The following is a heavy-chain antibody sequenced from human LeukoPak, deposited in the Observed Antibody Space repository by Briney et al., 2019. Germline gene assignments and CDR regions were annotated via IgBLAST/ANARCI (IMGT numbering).Heavy chain of an antibody. Sequence: PGGSLRLSCAASGFTFSNAWMSWVRQAPGRGLEWVGRIKSKTDGGTTDYAAPVKGRFTISRDDSKNTLYLQMNSLKTEDTAVYYCTTEYYYDSSGYYSWYYYYYMDVWGKGTTVTVSS. D-gene: IGHD3-22*01. J-gene: IGHJ6*03. V-gene: IGHV3-15*01. CDR2: IKSKTDGGTT. CDR1: GFTFSNAW. CDR3: TTEYYYDSSGYYSWYYYYYMDV.